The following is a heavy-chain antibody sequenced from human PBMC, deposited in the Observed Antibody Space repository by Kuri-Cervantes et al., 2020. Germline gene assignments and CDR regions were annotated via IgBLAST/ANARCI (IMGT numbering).Heavy chain of an antibody. Sequence: SETLSLTCAVSGYSISSGYYWGWIRQPPGKGLEWIGSIYHSGSTYYNPSLKSRVTISVDTSKNQFSLKLSSVTAADTAVYYCARDSSRVPAPIPYYYYGMDVWGQGTTVTVSS. V-gene: IGHV4-38-2*02. CDR2: IYHSGST. CDR3: ARDSSRVPAPIPYYYYGMDV. CDR1: GYSISSGYY. D-gene: IGHD2-2*01. J-gene: IGHJ6*02.